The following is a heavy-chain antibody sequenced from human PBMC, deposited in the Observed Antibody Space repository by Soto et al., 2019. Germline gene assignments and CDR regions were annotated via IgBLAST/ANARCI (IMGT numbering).Heavy chain of an antibody. J-gene: IGHJ5*02. CDR2: INPNSGGT. Sequence: ASVKVSCKASGYTFTGYYMHWVRQAPGQGLEWMGWINPNSGGTNYAQKFQGWVTMTRDTSISTAYMELGRLRTDDTAVYYCARDRASDGDEGGWWFDPWGQGTLVTVSS. D-gene: IGHD4-17*01. V-gene: IGHV1-2*04. CDR1: GYTFTGYY. CDR3: ARDRASDGDEGGWWFDP.